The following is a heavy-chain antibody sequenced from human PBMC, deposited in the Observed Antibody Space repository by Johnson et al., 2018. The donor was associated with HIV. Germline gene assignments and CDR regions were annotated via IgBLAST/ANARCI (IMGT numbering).Heavy chain of an antibody. CDR2: INWNGGRT. CDR3: ARGRLISMIVSSGAFDI. D-gene: IGHD3-22*01. Sequence: VQLVESGGGAVRPGGSLRLSCVVSGFTFEDYGMSWVRQAPGKGLEWVSAINWNGGRTTYADSVKGRFIISRDNAKNSLYLQMNSLRDEDTAFYYCARGRLISMIVSSGAFDIWGQGTMVTVSS. V-gene: IGHV3-20*04. J-gene: IGHJ3*02. CDR1: GFTFEDYG.